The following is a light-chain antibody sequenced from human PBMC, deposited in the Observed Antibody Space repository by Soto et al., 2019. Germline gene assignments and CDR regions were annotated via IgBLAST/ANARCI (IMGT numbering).Light chain of an antibody. CDR3: STDTTAVA. CDR1: SNL. V-gene: IGLV2-23*01. CDR2: EGS. J-gene: IGLJ2*01. Sequence: QSALTQPASVSGSPGQSITISCTGASNLVSWYQHHPGKAPNLIIYEGSERPSGVSNRFSASKSGNTASLTISGLQAEDEADYYCSTDTTAVAFGGGTKLTVL.